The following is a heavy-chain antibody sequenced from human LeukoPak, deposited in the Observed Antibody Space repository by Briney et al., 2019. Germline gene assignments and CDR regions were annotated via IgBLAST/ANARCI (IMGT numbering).Heavy chain of an antibody. J-gene: IGHJ4*02. CDR2: IYYSGST. D-gene: IGHD5-24*01. CDR1: GYSISSSSYY. V-gene: IGHV4-39*01. CDR3: ARLVEMATADY. Sequence: SETLSLTCTVSGYSISSSSYYWGWIRQPPGKGLEWIGSIYYSGSTYYNPSLKSRVTISVDTSKNQFSLKLSSVTAADTAVYYCARLVEMATADYWGQGTLVTVSS.